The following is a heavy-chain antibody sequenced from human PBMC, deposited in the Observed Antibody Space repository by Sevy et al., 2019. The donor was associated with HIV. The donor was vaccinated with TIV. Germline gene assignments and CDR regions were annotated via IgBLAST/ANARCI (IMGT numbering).Heavy chain of an antibody. CDR3: XXXDPAYDYVWGSYRRRDYYYYYMDV. D-gene: IGHD3-16*02. J-gene: IGHJ6*03. CDR1: GFTFSNAW. Sequence: GGSLRLSCAASGFTFSNAWMSWVRQAPGKGLEWVGRIKSKTDGGTTDYAAPVKGRFTISRDDSKNTLYLQMNSLKTXXXXXXXXXXXDPAYDYVWGSYRRRDYYYYYMDVWGKGTTVTVSS. V-gene: IGHV3-15*01. CDR2: IKSKTDGGTT.